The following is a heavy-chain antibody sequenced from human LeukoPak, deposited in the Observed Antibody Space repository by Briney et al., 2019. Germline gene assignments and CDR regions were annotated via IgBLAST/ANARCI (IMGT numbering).Heavy chain of an antibody. CDR1: GGSISSSSYY. Sequence: SETPSLTCTVSGGSISSSSYYWGWIRQPPGKGLEWIGSIYYSGSTYYNPSLKSRVTISVDTSKNQFSLKLSSVTAADTAVYYCARITAVDAFDIWGQGTMVTVSS. CDR2: IYYSGST. V-gene: IGHV4-39*01. CDR3: ARITAVDAFDI. D-gene: IGHD3-16*01. J-gene: IGHJ3*02.